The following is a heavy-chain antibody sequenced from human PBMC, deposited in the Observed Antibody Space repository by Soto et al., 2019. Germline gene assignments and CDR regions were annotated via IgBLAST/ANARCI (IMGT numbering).Heavy chain of an antibody. Sequence: QITLKESGPTLVKPTQTLTLTCTFSGFSLSTSGVGVGWIRQPPGKALEWLALIYWDDDKRYSPSLKSRLTITTDXXKXHXXLTMTNRDPVDTATYYCALTYYGSGSYYNVRWFEPWGQGTLVTVSS. CDR2: IYWDDDK. J-gene: IGHJ5*02. D-gene: IGHD3-10*01. CDR1: GFSLSTSGVG. V-gene: IGHV2-5*02. CDR3: ALTYYGSGSYYNVRWFEP.